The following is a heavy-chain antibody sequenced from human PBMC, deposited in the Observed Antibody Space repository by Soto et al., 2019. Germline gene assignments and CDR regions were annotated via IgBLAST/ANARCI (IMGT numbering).Heavy chain of an antibody. CDR3: ARAGIAAALGAYFDY. J-gene: IGHJ4*02. CDR2: INHSGST. CDR1: GGSFSGYY. Sequence: SSETLSLTCAVYGGSFSGYYWSWIRQPPGKGLEWIGEINHSGSTNYNPSLKSRVTISVDTSKNQFSLKLNSVTAADTAVYYCARAGIAAALGAYFDYWGQGTLVTVSS. V-gene: IGHV4-34*01. D-gene: IGHD6-25*01.